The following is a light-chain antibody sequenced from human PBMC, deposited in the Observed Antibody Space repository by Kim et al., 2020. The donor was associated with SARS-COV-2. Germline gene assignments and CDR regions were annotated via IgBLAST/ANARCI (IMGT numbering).Light chain of an antibody. CDR2: QDN. Sequence: SYELTQPPSVSVSPGQTASITCSGDKLVDKYVCWHQQKPGQSPVLVIYQDNKRPSGIPVRFSGSNSRNTATLTISGTQAMDEADYYCQAWDSNTVVFGGG. J-gene: IGLJ2*01. V-gene: IGLV3-1*01. CDR3: QAWDSNTVV. CDR1: KLVDKY.